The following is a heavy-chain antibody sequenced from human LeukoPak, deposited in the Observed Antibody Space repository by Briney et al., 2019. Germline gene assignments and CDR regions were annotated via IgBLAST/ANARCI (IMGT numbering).Heavy chain of an antibody. D-gene: IGHD3-10*01. J-gene: IGHJ4*02. CDR2: ISSSGGDT. CDR1: GFMFNRSA. Sequence: PPGGSLRLSCAASGFMFNRSAMNWVRQAPGKGLEWVSGISSSGGDTYFVDSVKGRFTISRDNSRNTLYLQMNSLRAEGTALYYCVKGGVLTYYFGSGSFDPPDYWGQGTLVTVSS. CDR3: VKGGVLTYYFGSGSFDPPDY. V-gene: IGHV3-23*01.